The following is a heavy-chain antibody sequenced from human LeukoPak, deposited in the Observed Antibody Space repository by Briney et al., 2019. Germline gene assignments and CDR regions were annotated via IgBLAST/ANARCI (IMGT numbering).Heavy chain of an antibody. CDR2: IYYSGNT. D-gene: IGHD3-10*01. Sequence: PSETLSLTCTVSGGSIGSGSYYWGWIRQPAGKGREWIGSIYYSGNTYYNASLKSQVSISIDMSKNQFSLKLTSVTAADTAVYYCARQTGSGLFILPGGQGTLVTVSS. J-gene: IGHJ4*02. CDR3: ARQTGSGLFILP. CDR1: GGSIGSGSYY. V-gene: IGHV4-39*01.